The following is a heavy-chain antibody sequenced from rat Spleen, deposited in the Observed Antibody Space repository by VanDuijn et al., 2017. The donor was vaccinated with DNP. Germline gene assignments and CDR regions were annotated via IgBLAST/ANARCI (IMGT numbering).Heavy chain of an antibody. Sequence: EVQLVESGGGLVLPGRSLKLSCAASGFTFDHYYMAWVRQAPKKGLEWVATISISGSRAYYPDSVKGRFTISRDDAKSSLYLQMNSLKSEDTATYYCARHYYDGSFYSYAMDAWGQGTSVTVSS. D-gene: IGHD1-12*02. J-gene: IGHJ4*01. CDR2: ISISGSRA. CDR3: ARHYYDGSFYSYAMDA. CDR1: GFTFDHYY. V-gene: IGHV5-7*01.